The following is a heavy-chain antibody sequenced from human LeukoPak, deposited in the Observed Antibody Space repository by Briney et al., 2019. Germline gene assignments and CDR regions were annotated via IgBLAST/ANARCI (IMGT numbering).Heavy chain of an antibody. CDR3: ARGNDYGGYAFDH. J-gene: IGHJ4*02. CDR2: IYYSGST. CDR1: GGSISSGGYY. D-gene: IGHD4-17*01. Sequence: SETLSLTCTVSGGSISSGGYYWSWIRQHPGKGLEWIGYIYYSGSTYYNPSLKSRVTISVDTSKNQFSLKLSSVTAADTAVYYCARGNDYGGYAFDHWGQGTLVTVSS. V-gene: IGHV4-31*03.